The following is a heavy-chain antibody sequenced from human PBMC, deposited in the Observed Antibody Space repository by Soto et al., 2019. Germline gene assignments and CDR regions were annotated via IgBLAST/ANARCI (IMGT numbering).Heavy chain of an antibody. CDR2: IIPSFGTA. CDR3: ASGVYGDRDALDI. CDR1: GGTFSSYA. J-gene: IGHJ3*02. V-gene: IGHV1-69*12. D-gene: IGHD4-17*01. Sequence: QVQLVQSGAEVKKPGSSVKVSCKASGGTFSSYAIIWVRQAPGQGLEWMGGIIPSFGTANYAQKLQDRVTITADESTSTAYMEPSSVRSEDTAVYYCASGVYGDRDALDIWGQGTMVTVSS.